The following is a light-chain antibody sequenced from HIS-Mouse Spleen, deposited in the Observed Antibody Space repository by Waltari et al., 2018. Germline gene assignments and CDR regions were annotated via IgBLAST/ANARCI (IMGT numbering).Light chain of an antibody. V-gene: IGLV2-23*01. CDR3: CSYAGSSTYV. J-gene: IGLJ1*01. CDR2: EGS. Sequence: QSALTQPASVSGSPGQSITISCTGTSRDVGSYNLASWYQQQPGKAPKLMIYEGSKRPSGVSNRFSGSKSGNTASLTISGLQAEDEADYYCCSYAGSSTYVFGTGTKVTVL. CDR1: SRDVGSYNL.